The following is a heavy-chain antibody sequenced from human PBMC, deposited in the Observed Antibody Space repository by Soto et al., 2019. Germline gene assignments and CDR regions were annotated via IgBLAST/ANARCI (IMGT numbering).Heavy chain of an antibody. J-gene: IGHJ4*02. Sequence: QVQLVESGGGVVQPGRSLRLSCAASGFTFSSYGMHWVRQAPGKGLEWVAVIWSDSVKGRFTISRDNSKNTLYLQMNSLRAEETAVYYCARGDYYDSSGYSPADYWGQGTLVTVSS. CDR2: IWS. CDR1: GFTFSSYG. CDR3: ARGDYYDSSGYSPADY. V-gene: IGHV3-33*01. D-gene: IGHD3-22*01.